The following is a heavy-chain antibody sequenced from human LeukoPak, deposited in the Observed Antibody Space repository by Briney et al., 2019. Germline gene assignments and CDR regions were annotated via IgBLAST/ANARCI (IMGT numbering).Heavy chain of an antibody. V-gene: IGHV1-69*01. J-gene: IGHJ6*02. CDR3: ARFYYDSSGYSEGMDV. D-gene: IGHD3-22*01. CDR1: GGTFSSYA. CDR2: IIPIFGTA. Sequence: ASVKVSCKASGGTFSSYAISWVRQAPGQGLEWMGGIIPIFGTANYAQKFQGRVTITADESTSTAYMELSSLRSEDTAVYYCARFYYDSSGYSEGMDVWGQGTTVTVSS.